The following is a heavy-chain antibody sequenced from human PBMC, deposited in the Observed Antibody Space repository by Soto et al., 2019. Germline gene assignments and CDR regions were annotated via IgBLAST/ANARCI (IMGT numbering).Heavy chain of an antibody. CDR2: ISAYNGNT. D-gene: IGHD6-13*01. V-gene: IGHV1-18*01. Sequence: QVQLVQSGAEVKKPGASVKVSCKASGYTFTSYGISWVRQAPGQGLEWMGWISAYNGNTNYAQKLQGRVTMTTDTSTSTAYMELRSLRSDDTAVYYGARFGRTLQQLKSRHNYGMDVWGQGTTVTVS. CDR1: GYTFTSYG. CDR3: ARFGRTLQQLKSRHNYGMDV. J-gene: IGHJ6*02.